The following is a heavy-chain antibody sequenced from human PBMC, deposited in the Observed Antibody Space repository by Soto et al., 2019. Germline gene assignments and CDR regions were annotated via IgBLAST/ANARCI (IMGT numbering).Heavy chain of an antibody. CDR3: ARAATDPEEDPTMVRGVVGFDDY. CDR2: IKQDGSEK. D-gene: IGHD3-10*01. CDR1: GFTFSSYW. V-gene: IGHV3-7*01. J-gene: IGHJ4*02. Sequence: GGSLRLSCAASGFTFSSYWMSWVRQAPGKGLEWVANIKQDGSEKYYVDSVKGRFTISRDNAKNSLYLQMNSLRAEDTAVYYCARAATDPEEDPTMVRGVVGFDDYWGQGTLVTVSS.